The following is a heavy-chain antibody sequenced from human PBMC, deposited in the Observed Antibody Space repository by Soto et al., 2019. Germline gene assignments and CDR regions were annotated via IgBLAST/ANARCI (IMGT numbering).Heavy chain of an antibody. D-gene: IGHD3-10*01. CDR1: GFTFSLYS. CDR3: ARAVTWGLDV. Sequence: EVQLVESGGGLVQPGGSLRLSGAASGFTFSLYSMSWVRQAPGKGLEWVSYISRSSTGIHYADSVKGRFTISRDDVTNSMHLQMNSLRDGDTAVYYCARAVTWGLDVWGQGTTVSISS. V-gene: IGHV3-48*02. CDR2: ISRSSTGI. J-gene: IGHJ6*01.